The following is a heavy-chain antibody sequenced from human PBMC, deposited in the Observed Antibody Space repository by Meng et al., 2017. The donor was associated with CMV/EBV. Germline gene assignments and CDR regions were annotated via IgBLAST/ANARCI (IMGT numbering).Heavy chain of an antibody. J-gene: IGHJ4*02. Sequence: QLHLQQSGPGLVTPSETLSLTFTVSGGSISSSSYYWGWIRQPPGKGLEWIGSIYYSGSTYYNPSLKSRVTISVDTSKNQFSLKLSSVTAADTAVYYCARGDYGDYPGYWGQGTLVTVSS. V-gene: IGHV4-39*07. CDR3: ARGDYGDYPGY. CDR2: IYYSGST. D-gene: IGHD4-17*01. CDR1: GGSISSSSYY.